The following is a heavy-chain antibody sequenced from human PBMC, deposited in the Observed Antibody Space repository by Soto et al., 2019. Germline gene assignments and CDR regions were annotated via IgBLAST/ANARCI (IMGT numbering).Heavy chain of an antibody. CDR3: ARDTYYYDSSDHFSADAFDI. J-gene: IGHJ3*02. V-gene: IGHV3-74*01. CDR1: GFTSSSYG. D-gene: IGHD3-22*01. CDR2: ISNDGSGT. Sequence: EVQLVESGGGLVQPGGSLSLSCAASGFTSSSYGIHWVRQAPGKGLVWVSRISNDGSGTNYADSVKGRFTISRDNAKNTVYLQMNSLRAEDTAVYYCARDTYYYDSSDHFSADAFDIWGQGTMVTVSS.